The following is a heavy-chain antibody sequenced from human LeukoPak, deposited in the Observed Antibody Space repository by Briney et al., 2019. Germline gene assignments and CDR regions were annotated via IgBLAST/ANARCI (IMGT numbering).Heavy chain of an antibody. V-gene: IGHV3-43*01. CDR2: ISWDGGST. Sequence: GGSLRLSCAASGFTFDDYTMHWVRQAPGKGLEWVSLISWDGGSTYYADSVKGRFTISRDNSKNSLYLQMNSLRAEDTAVYYCATVAHYYDSSGYPWQLDYWGQGTLVTVSS. D-gene: IGHD3-22*01. J-gene: IGHJ4*02. CDR1: GFTFDDYT. CDR3: ATVAHYYDSSGYPWQLDY.